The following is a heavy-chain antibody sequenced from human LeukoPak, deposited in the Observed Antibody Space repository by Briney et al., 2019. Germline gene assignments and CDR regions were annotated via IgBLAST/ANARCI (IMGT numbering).Heavy chain of an antibody. CDR3: ARMRVDSRGFGESIFDH. CDR2: IYTSEST. V-gene: IGHV4-30-2*01. D-gene: IGHD3-10*01. J-gene: IGHJ4*02. Sequence: PSQTLSLTCAVSGGSISSGGYSWSWIRQPPGKGLEWIGYIYTSESTNYNPSLKSRVTISVDTSKNQFSLKLRSVTAADTAVYYCARMRVDSRGFGESIFDHWGQGTLVTVSS. CDR1: GGSISSGGYS.